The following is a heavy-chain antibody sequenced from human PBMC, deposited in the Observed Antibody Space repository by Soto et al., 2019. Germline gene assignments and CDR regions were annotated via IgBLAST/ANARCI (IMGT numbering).Heavy chain of an antibody. CDR2: ISAYNGNT. J-gene: IGHJ4*02. Sequence: QVQLVQSGAEVKKPGASVKVSCKASGYTFTSYGISWVRQAPGQGLEWMGWISAYNGNTNYAQKLQGRVTMTTDTSTSKAYMELRSLRSDDTAVYYCARAIIIFGVVTGFDYWGQGTLVTVSS. D-gene: IGHD3-3*01. CDR3: ARAIIIFGVVTGFDY. CDR1: GYTFTSYG. V-gene: IGHV1-18*01.